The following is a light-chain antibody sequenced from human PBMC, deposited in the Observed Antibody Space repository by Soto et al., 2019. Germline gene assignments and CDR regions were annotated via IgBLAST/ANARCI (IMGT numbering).Light chain of an antibody. J-gene: IGKJ1*01. Sequence: IQMTQSPSTLSGSVGDRATITCQASQNINNYLNWYQQKPGRAPKVLIYGASNLQSGVPPRFSGSGSGTDFTLAISSLQPEDSATYYCLQDINYPWTFGQGTKVDIK. CDR3: LQDINYPWT. CDR1: QNINNY. V-gene: IGKV1-6*01. CDR2: GAS.